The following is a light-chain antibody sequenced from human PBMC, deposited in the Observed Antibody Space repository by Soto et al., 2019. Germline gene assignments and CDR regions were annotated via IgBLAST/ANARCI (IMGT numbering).Light chain of an antibody. CDR3: QQRSHWPPP. CDR1: LSVGSS. CDR2: DAS. V-gene: IGKV3-11*01. J-gene: IGKJ4*01. Sequence: EIVLTQSPATLSLSPGDRATLSCRAGLSVGSSLAWYQPKPGQAPRFLIYDASNRATGIPSRFSGSGSGTDVPLTIRSLEPEDFAVYYCQQRSHWPPPFGGGTKVEIK.